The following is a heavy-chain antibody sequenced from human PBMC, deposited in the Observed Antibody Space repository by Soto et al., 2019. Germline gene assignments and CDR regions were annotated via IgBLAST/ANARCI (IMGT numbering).Heavy chain of an antibody. CDR1: GDSVRRGSYY. D-gene: IGHD3-22*01. Sequence: SETLSLTCTVSGDSVRRGSYYWSWIRQPPGKGLEWIGHIYYSGSTEYNPSLKSRVTISLNTSKNQFSLTLSSVTATDTAVYFCARDTAYYDSSGYKYGLDTWGQGTLVTVSS. V-gene: IGHV4-61*01. CDR3: ARDTAYYDSSGYKYGLDT. CDR2: IYYSGST. J-gene: IGHJ5*02.